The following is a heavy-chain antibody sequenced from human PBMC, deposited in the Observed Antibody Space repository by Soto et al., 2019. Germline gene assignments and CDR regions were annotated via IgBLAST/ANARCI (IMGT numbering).Heavy chain of an antibody. Sequence: QVQLVESGGGVVQPGRSLRLSCAASGFTFSSYGMHWVRQAPGKGLEWVAVIWYDGSNKYYADSVKGRFTISRDNSKNTLYLQMNSLRAEDTAVYYCARDRRITIFGVDLDPPYWGQGTLVTVSS. CDR2: IWYDGSNK. V-gene: IGHV3-33*01. D-gene: IGHD3-3*01. J-gene: IGHJ4*02. CDR3: ARDRRITIFGVDLDPPY. CDR1: GFTFSSYG.